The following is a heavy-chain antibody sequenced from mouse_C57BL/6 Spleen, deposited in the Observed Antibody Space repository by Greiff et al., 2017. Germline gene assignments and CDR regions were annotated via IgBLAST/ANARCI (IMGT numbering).Heavy chain of an antibody. D-gene: IGHD3-3*01. CDR2: IHPSSGST. Sequence: VQLQQPGAELVKPGASVKLSCTASGYTFTSYWMYWVKQSPGQGLEWIGMIHPSSGSTNYTEKFKSKATLTVDKSSSTAYMQLSSLTSEDSAVYCCARTGGLISYYFDYWGQGTTLTVSS. J-gene: IGHJ2*01. CDR3: ARTGGLISYYFDY. CDR1: GYTFTSYW. V-gene: IGHV1-64*01.